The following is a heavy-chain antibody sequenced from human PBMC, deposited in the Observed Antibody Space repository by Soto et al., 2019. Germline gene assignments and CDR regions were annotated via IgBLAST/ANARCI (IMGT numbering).Heavy chain of an antibody. D-gene: IGHD3-3*02. J-gene: IGHJ4*02. V-gene: IGHV3-23*01. Sequence: EVQLLESGGRFVQPGGSLRLSCAASGFTFRSYGMSWVRQAPGKGLEWISTISDNGGRTDYADSVKGRFTISRDNSKNPLFLQMNTLSAEDTAVYYCAKRELDDKWVQGTLVTVS. CDR3: AKRELDDK. CDR1: GFTFRSYG. CDR2: ISDNGGRT.